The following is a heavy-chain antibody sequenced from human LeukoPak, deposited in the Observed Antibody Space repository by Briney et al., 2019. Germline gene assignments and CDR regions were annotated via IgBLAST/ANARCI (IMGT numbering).Heavy chain of an antibody. V-gene: IGHV1-69*05. CDR2: IIPIFGTA. D-gene: IGHD6-13*01. CDR3: ARDRIAAAGFDY. Sequence: SVKVSCKASGGTFSSYAISWVRQAPGQGLEWMGGIIPIFGTANYAQKFQGRVTITTDESTSTAYMELSSLRSEATAVYYCARDRIAAAGFDYWGQGTLVTVSS. J-gene: IGHJ4*02. CDR1: GGTFSSYA.